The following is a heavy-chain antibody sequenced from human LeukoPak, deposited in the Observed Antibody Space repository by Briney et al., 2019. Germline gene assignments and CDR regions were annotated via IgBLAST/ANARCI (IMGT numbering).Heavy chain of an antibody. D-gene: IGHD2-21*01. CDR2: ISGGGGYT. Sequence: GGSPRLSCAASGFTFSSYAMSWVRQAPGKGLEWVSSISGGGGYTYYADSVKGRFTISRDNSKNTLYLQMNSLRAEDTAVYYCAKLLASAGDFVYIDYWGQGTLVAVSS. CDR3: AKLLASAGDFVYIDY. J-gene: IGHJ4*02. CDR1: GFTFSSYA. V-gene: IGHV3-23*01.